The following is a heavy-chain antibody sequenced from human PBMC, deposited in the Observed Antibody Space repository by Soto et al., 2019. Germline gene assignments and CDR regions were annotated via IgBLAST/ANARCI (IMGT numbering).Heavy chain of an antibody. D-gene: IGHD1-1*01. J-gene: IGHJ5*02. V-gene: IGHV4-4*02. CDR3: ATGATTGVS. CDR1: GDSMTSSGW. Sequence: QVQLQESGPGLVKPSETLSLTCSVSGDSMTSSGWWTWVHQSPGKGLEWVGDIHDSGTTNFTPSLKSRITISSDKSKNKFSLQLTSVTAADTAMYYCATGATTGVSWGQGILVTVSS. CDR2: IHDSGTT.